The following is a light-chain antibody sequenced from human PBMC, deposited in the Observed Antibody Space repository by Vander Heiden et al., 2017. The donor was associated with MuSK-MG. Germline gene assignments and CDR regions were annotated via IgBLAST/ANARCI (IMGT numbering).Light chain of an antibody. CDR2: WSL. J-gene: IGKJ4*01. Sequence: DIVMPQSPDSLSLSLGVSASINCKSIHSLLYSNNHNSLAWHQHKRGQRPKLLISWSLTRQSGVPVRFSGSWSRPDFTLTISSLQAEDVALYSCQQNDGTPNLTFGGGTKVEI. V-gene: IGKV4-1*01. CDR1: HSLLYSNNHNS. CDR3: QQNDGTPNLT.